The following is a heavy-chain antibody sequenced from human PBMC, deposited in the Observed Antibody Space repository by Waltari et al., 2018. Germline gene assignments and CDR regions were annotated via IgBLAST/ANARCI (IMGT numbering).Heavy chain of an antibody. CDR1: GTSVRSYY. CDR3: ARDSPTSYYDFWSGNDNWFDP. J-gene: IGHJ5*02. D-gene: IGHD3-3*01. Sequence: QVQLQESGPGLVKPSETLSLACTVSGTSVRSYYWSWIRPPAGKGLEWLGRIYTNGSSKYNPSLQSRVTMSVDTSKNQFSLNVKSATAADTAVYYCARDSPTSYYDFWSGNDNWFDPWGQGALVTVSS. V-gene: IGHV4-4*07. CDR2: IYTNGSS.